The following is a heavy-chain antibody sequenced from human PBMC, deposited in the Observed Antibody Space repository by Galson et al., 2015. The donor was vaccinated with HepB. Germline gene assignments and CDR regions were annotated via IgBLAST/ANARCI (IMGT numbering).Heavy chain of an antibody. CDR2: IRSRSYGGTT. CDR1: GFSSGDYA. J-gene: IGHJ2*01. CDR3: ARDSNQALLWFGELLGFGVDWYFDL. V-gene: IGHV3-49*04. Sequence: SLRLSCAASGFSSGDYAMSWVRQAPGKGLEWVGFIRSRSYGGTTEYAASVKGRFTISRGNSKNTLYLQMNSLRAEDTAVYYCARDSNQALLWFGELLGFGVDWYFDLWGRGTLVTVSS. D-gene: IGHD3-10*01.